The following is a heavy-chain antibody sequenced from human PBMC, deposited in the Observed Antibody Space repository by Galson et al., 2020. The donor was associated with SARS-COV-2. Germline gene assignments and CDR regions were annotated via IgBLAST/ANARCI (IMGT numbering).Heavy chain of an antibody. V-gene: IGHV3-11*01. D-gene: IGHD2-8*01. CDR2: LRGNSRAI. CDR3: VRADREGVPRGAFDI. J-gene: IGHJ3*02. Sequence: NSGGSLRLSCSASGFAFSDYYMGWIRQAPGKGLEWVSYLRGNSRAIFYADSVKGRFTISRDNAKNSLYLQMSSLRAEDTAVYYCVRADREGVPRGAFDIWGRGTMVTVSS. CDR1: GFAFSDYY.